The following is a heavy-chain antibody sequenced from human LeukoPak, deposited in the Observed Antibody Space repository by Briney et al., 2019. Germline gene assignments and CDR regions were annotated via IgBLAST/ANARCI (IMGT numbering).Heavy chain of an antibody. CDR2: ISGSGGST. CDR1: GFTFSSYA. CDR3: AKHRGYSYAGGYWYFDL. V-gene: IGHV3-23*01. D-gene: IGHD5-18*01. J-gene: IGHJ2*01. Sequence: GGSLRLSCAASGFTFSSYAMSWVRQAPGKGLEWVSAISGSGGSTYYADSVKGRFTISRDNSQNTLYLQMNSLRAEDTAVYYCAKHRGYSYAGGYWYFDLWGRGTLVTVSS.